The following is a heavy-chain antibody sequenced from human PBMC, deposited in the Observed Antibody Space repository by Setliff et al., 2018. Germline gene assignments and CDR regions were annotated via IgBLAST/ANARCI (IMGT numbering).Heavy chain of an antibody. J-gene: IGHJ3*02. Sequence: SVKVSCKASGGTFSSYAISWVRQAPGQGLEWMGGIIPILRTADYAQKFQGRVTVTTDESTSTAYMELSSLRSEDTALYYCARGGGSGLYALDIWGQGTMVTVSS. D-gene: IGHD6-19*01. CDR1: GGTFSSYA. V-gene: IGHV1-69*05. CDR2: IIPILRTA. CDR3: ARGGGSGLYALDI.